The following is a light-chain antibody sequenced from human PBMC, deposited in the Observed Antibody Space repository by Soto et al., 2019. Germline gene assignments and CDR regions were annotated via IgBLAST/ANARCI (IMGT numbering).Light chain of an antibody. CDR2: EVT. Sequence: QSALTQPASVSGSPGQSITISCTGTSSDVGGYNSVSWYQQHPGKAPKLVIYEVTNRPSGISNRFSGSKSGNTASLTISGLQAEDEADYYCSSYTSSSTRVFGTGTKVPS. V-gene: IGLV2-14*01. CDR1: SSDVGGYNS. J-gene: IGLJ1*01. CDR3: SSYTSSSTRV.